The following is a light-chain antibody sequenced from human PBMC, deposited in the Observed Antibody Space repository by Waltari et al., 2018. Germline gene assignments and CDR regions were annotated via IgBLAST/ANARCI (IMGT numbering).Light chain of an antibody. CDR1: QSVSSS. Sequence: EIVLTQSPDTLSLSPGERATLSCRASQSVSSSLAWYQQEPGQAPGRLFYGASNRATGIPDRFSGSGSGTDFTLTISRLEPEDFVVYYCLQYLSSPHTFGQGTKLEIK. J-gene: IGKJ2*01. V-gene: IGKV3-20*01. CDR3: LQYLSSPHT. CDR2: GAS.